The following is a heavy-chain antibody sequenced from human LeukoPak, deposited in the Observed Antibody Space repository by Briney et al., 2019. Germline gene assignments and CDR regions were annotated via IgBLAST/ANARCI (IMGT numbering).Heavy chain of an antibody. CDR2: ISSSGSTI. V-gene: IGHV3-48*03. D-gene: IGHD3-10*01. CDR3: ARQTYGSGSYLVDY. Sequence: GGSLRLSCATSRFTFSNYEMNWVRQAPGKGLDCVAYISSSGSTIYYGDSVKGRFTISRDNAKNSLYLQMNSLRAEDTAVYFCARQTYGSGSYLVDYWGQGTLVTVSS. J-gene: IGHJ4*02. CDR1: RFTFSNYE.